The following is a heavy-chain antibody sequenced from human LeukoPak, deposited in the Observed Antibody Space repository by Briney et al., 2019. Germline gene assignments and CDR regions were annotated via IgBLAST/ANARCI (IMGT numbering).Heavy chain of an antibody. V-gene: IGHV4-59*01. J-gene: IGHJ4*02. Sequence: SETLSLTCTVSGDSIKNYYWSWIRQSPGKGLEWIGYIYHSGNTNYNPSLKSRLTMSIDTSKNQFSLNLNSVTAADTAVYYCARGNYGSGSYYVVDFDYWGQGTLVTVSS. D-gene: IGHD3-10*01. CDR2: IYHSGNT. CDR1: GDSIKNYY. CDR3: ARGNYGSGSYYVVDFDY.